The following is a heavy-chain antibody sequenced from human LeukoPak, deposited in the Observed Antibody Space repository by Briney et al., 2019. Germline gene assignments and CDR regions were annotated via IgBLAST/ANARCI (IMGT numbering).Heavy chain of an antibody. J-gene: IGHJ4*02. CDR1: SGSISSYY. CDR3: AKSGYSYGLDY. V-gene: IGHV4-59*01. CDR2: IYYSGST. D-gene: IGHD5-18*01. Sequence: SETLSLTCSVSSGSISSYYWSWIRQPPGKGLEWIGYIYYSGSTNYNPSLKSRVTISVDTSKNQFSLKLSSVTAADTAVYYCAKSGYSYGLDYWGQGTLVTVSS.